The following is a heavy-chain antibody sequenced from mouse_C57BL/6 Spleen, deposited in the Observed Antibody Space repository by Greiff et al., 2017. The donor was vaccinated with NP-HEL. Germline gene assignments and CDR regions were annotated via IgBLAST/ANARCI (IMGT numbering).Heavy chain of an antibody. CDR1: GYTFTSYW. V-gene: IGHV1-52*01. Sequence: VQLQQPGAELVRPGSSVKLSCKASGYTFTSYWMHWVKQRPIQGLEWIGNIDPSDSETHYNQKFKDKATLTVDKSSSTAYMQLSSLTSEDSAVYYCARGRATGTYWYFDVWGTGTTVTVSS. J-gene: IGHJ1*03. CDR3: ARGRATGTYWYFDV. D-gene: IGHD4-1*01. CDR2: IDPSDSET.